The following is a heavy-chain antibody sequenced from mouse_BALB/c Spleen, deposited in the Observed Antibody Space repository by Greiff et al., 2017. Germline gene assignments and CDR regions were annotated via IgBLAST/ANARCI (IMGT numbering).Heavy chain of an antibody. CDR2: ISNGGGST. V-gene: IGHV5-12-2*01. J-gene: IGHJ4*01. Sequence: EVKLMESGGGLVQPGGSLKLSCAASGFTFSSYTMSWVRQTPEKRLEWVAYISNGGGSTYYPDTVKGRFTISRDNAKNTLYLQMSSLKSEDTAMYYCALYGSSYDYAMDYWGQGTSVTVSS. D-gene: IGHD1-1*01. CDR3: ALYGSSYDYAMDY. CDR1: GFTFSSYT.